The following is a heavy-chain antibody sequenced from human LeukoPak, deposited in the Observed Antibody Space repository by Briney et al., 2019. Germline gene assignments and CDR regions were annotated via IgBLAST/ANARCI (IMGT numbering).Heavy chain of an antibody. V-gene: IGHV3-64*03. D-gene: IGHD5-18*01. Sequence: GGSLRLSCSVSGFTFSSYAMHWVRQAPGKGLEYVSTISSNGGSTHNADSVKGRFTISRDNSKNTLYLQMGSLRAEDTAVYYCVKDFYPSGYTYGFLDYWGQGTLVTVSS. CDR3: VKDFYPSGYTYGFLDY. J-gene: IGHJ4*02. CDR2: ISSNGGST. CDR1: GFTFSSYA.